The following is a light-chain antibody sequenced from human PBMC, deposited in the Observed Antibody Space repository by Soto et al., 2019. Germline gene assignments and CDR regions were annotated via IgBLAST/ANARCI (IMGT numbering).Light chain of an antibody. CDR2: WAS. CDR1: QSVLYSSDNKNY. CDR3: QQYYNSPIT. Sequence: DIAMTHSPDSLAVSLGERATINCKPSQSVLYSSDNKNYLGWYQKKPRQPPKLLIHWASIPGSGVADRFSGRASGTDFTLTISRLHDDDVAVYYCQQYYNSPITFGQGTQLEIK. V-gene: IGKV4-1*01. J-gene: IGKJ5*01.